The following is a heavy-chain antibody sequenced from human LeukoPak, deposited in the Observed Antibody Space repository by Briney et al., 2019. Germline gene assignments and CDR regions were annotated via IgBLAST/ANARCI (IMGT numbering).Heavy chain of an antibody. D-gene: IGHD3-10*01. J-gene: IGHJ6*03. Sequence: ASVKVSCKASGYTFTAYYMHWVRQAPGQGLEWMGWINPNSGGTNYAQKFQGRVTMTRDTSISTAYMELSSLRSEDTAVYYCARAPSYGSGSYYITFYYYYMDVWGKGTTVTVSS. V-gene: IGHV1-2*02. CDR3: ARAPSYGSGSYYITFYYYYMDV. CDR1: GYTFTAYY. CDR2: INPNSGGT.